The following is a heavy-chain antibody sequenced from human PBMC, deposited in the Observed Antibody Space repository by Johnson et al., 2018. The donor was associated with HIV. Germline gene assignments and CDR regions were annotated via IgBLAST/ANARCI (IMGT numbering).Heavy chain of an antibody. CDR1: GFTFDDYA. D-gene: IGHD1-26*01. CDR3: AKDPPGPVGSPDAFDI. CDR2: ISGSGGST. J-gene: IGHJ3*02. Sequence: MMLVESGGGLVQPGRSLRLSCAASGFTFDDYAMHWVRQPPGKGLEWVSGISGSGGSTYYADSVTGRFTISRDNSKNTLYLQMNSLRAEDTAVYYCAKDPPGPVGSPDAFDIWGQGTTVTVSS. V-gene: IGHV3-23*04.